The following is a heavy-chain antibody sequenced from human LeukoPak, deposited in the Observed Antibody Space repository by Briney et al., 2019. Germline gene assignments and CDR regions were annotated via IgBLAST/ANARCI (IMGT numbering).Heavy chain of an antibody. V-gene: IGHV4-39*07. CDR1: GGSISSSSYY. D-gene: IGHD3-22*01. Sequence: SETLSLTCTVSGGSISSSSYYWGWIRQPPGKGLEWIGSTYYSGSTYYNPSLKSRVTISVDTSKNQFSLKLSSVTAADTAVYYCARVVVNWFDPWGQGTLVTVSS. CDR2: TYYSGST. J-gene: IGHJ5*02. CDR3: ARVVVNWFDP.